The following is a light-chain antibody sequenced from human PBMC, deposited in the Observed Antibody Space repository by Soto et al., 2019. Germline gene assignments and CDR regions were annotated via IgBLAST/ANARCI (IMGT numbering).Light chain of an antibody. CDR3: CSYTIGATLV. Sequence: QSVLPQPASVSGSPGQSITISCSGTTNDIGGYNYVSWYQHHPGKVPKVIIYEVRNRPSGVSNRFSGSKSGNTASLTISGLQAEDEADYYCCSYTIGATLVFGGGTKLTVL. CDR1: TNDIGGYNY. V-gene: IGLV2-14*01. CDR2: EVR. J-gene: IGLJ3*02.